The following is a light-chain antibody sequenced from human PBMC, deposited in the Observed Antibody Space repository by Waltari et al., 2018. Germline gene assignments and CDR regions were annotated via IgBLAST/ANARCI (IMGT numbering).Light chain of an antibody. V-gene: IGKV3-11*01. CDR1: QSVSSY. CDR3: QQRSNLWT. J-gene: IGKJ1*01. Sequence: EIVLTQSPANLSLSPGERATLSCRASQSVSSYLAWYQQKPGQAPRLRIYDASNRATGIPARFSGSGSGTDFTLTISSLEPEDFAVYYCQQRSNLWTFGQGTKVEIK. CDR2: DAS.